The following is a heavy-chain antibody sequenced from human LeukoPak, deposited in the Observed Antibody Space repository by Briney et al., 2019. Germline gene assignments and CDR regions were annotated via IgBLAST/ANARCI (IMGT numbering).Heavy chain of an antibody. D-gene: IGHD1-26*01. V-gene: IGHV3-49*03. J-gene: IGHJ5*02. CDR2: IRSKAYGGTT. Sequence: GESLRLSCAASGFTFADYGMSWFRQAPGKGLEWVGFIRSKAYGGTTEYAASVKGRFTISRDDSKSIAYLQMNSLKTEDTAVYYCTRGVLIVGATNWFDPWGQGTLVTVSS. CDR1: GFTFADYG. CDR3: TRGVLIVGATNWFDP.